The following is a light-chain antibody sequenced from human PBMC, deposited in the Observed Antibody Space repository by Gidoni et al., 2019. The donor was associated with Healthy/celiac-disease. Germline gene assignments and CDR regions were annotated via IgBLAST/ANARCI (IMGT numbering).Light chain of an antibody. CDR2: EVS. CDR3: SSYTSSSTLNVV. CDR1: SSDVGGYNY. Sequence: QSALTQPASVSGSPGQSIPISCTGTSSDVGGYNYVSWYQQHPGKAPKLMTHEVSNRPSGVSNRFSGSKSGNTASLTISGLQAEDEADYYCSSYTSSSTLNVVFGGGTKLTVL. V-gene: IGLV2-14*01. J-gene: IGLJ2*01.